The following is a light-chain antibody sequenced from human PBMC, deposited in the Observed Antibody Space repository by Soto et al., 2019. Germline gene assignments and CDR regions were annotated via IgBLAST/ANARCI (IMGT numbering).Light chain of an antibody. J-gene: IGLJ1*01. CDR3: SSYTTISTYV. CDR2: DVT. CDR1: SSDVGGYNY. Sequence: QSALTQPASVSGSPGQSIAISCTGTSSDVGGYNYVSWYQQHPDKAPKLILYDVTNRPSGVSNRFSGSKSGNTASLTISGLQAEDEAEYYCSSYTTISTYVFGTGTKVTVL. V-gene: IGLV2-14*01.